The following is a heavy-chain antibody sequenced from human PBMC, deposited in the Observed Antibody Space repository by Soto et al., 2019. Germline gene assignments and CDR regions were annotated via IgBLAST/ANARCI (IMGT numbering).Heavy chain of an antibody. V-gene: IGHV4-59*01. CDR1: GGSISSYY. Sequence: SETLSLTCTVSGGSISSYYWSWIRQPPGRGLEWIGYIYYSRSTNYNPSLKSRVTISVDTSKNQFSLKLSSVTAADTAVYYCARDIGGYYDSSSYANWGQGTLVTVS. CDR2: IYYSRST. CDR3: ARDIGGYYDSSSYAN. J-gene: IGHJ4*02. D-gene: IGHD3-22*01.